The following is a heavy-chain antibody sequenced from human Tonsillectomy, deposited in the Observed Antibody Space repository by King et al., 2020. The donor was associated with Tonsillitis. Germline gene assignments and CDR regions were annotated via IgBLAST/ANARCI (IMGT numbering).Heavy chain of an antibody. CDR2: IYPDDSDT. V-gene: IGHV5-51*01. CDR1: GFSFRTYW. CDR3: ARPYSGSETGQDAFDI. D-gene: IGHD1-26*01. Sequence: VQLVESGAEVKKPGESLKISCKASGFSFRTYWIGWVRQMPGKGLDWMGIIYPDDSDTRYSPSFQGQVTISADKSINTAYLEWSSLKASDTAMYYCARPYSGSETGQDAFDIGGQGTMVTVSS. J-gene: IGHJ3*02.